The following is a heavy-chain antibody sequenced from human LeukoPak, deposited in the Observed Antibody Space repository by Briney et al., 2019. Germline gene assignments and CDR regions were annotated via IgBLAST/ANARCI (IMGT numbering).Heavy chain of an antibody. V-gene: IGHV3-11*01. CDR3: ARETLRIAVIDY. Sequence: GGSLRLSCAASGFTFSDYYMSWIRQAPGKGLEWVSYISSSGSTIYYADSVKGRFTISRDNAENSLYLQMNSLRAEDTAVYSCARETLRIAVIDYWGQGTLVTVSS. D-gene: IGHD6-19*01. CDR2: ISSSGSTI. CDR1: GFTFSDYY. J-gene: IGHJ4*02.